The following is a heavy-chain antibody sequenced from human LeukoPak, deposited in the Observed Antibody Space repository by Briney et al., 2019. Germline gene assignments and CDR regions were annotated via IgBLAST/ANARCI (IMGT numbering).Heavy chain of an antibody. CDR2: IKPDGSEK. V-gene: IGHV3-7*05. J-gene: IGHJ4*01. CDR1: GFTFSNYW. D-gene: IGHD6-19*01. CDR3: ARWVSGWGY. Sequence: GGSLRLFCAASGFTFSNYWMTWVRHTPRKGLEWVANIKPDGSEKYYVDSVKGRFTISRDNAKNSLYLQMDSLRVEDTAVYYCARWVSGWGYWGQGTLVTVSS.